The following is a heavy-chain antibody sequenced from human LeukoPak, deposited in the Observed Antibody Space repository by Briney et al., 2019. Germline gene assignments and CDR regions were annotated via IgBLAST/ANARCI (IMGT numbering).Heavy chain of an antibody. CDR2: TYYSGNT. CDR3: ARQTGSGLFILP. D-gene: IGHD3/OR15-3a*01. J-gene: IGHJ4*02. CDR1: GDSISSSNSY. V-gene: IGHV4-39*01. Sequence: SETLSLTCTVAGDSISSSNSYWGWIRQPPGKGLEWIGSTYYSGNTYYNASLKSRVSISVDTSKNQFSLSLTSVTAADTAVYYCARQTGSGLFILPGGQETLVTVSS.